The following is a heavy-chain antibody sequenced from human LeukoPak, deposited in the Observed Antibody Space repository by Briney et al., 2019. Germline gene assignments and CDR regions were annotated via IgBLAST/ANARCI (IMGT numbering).Heavy chain of an antibody. D-gene: IGHD4-23*01. CDR2: INPNSGGT. CDR3: ARDKFATVVTPTYYFDY. CDR1: GYTFTGYY. V-gene: IGHV1-2*02. J-gene: IGHJ4*02. Sequence: ASVKVSCKASGYTFTGYYMHWVRQAPGQGLEWMGWINPNSGGTNYAQKFKGRVTMTRDTSISTAYMELSRLRSDDTAVYYCARDKFATVVTPTYYFDYWGQGTLVTVSS.